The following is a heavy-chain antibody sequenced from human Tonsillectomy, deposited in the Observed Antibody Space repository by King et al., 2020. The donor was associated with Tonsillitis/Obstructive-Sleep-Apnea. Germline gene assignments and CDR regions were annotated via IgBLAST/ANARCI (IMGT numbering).Heavy chain of an antibody. CDR3: ARKYYDILTGYYEGDYFDY. J-gene: IGHJ4*02. CDR2: IYSGGST. CDR1: GFTVSSNY. V-gene: IGHV3-53*01. Sequence: VQLVESGGGLIQPGGSLRLSCAASGFTVSSNYMSWVRQAPGKGLEWVSVIYSGGSTYYADSVKGRFTISRDNSKNTLYRQMNSLRAEDTAVYYYARKYYDILTGYYEGDYFDYWGQGTLVTVSS. D-gene: IGHD3-9*01.